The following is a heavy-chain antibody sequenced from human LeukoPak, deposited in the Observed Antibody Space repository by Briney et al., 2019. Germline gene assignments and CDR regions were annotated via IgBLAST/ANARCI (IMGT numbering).Heavy chain of an antibody. D-gene: IGHD4-11*01. V-gene: IGHV4-34*01. CDR2: INHSGST. Sequence: SETLFLTCAVYGGSFSGYYWSWIRQPPGKGLEWIGEINHSGSTNYNPSLKSRVTISVDTSKNQFSLKLSSVTAADTAVYYCARDDYSNYNWFDPWGQGTLVTVSS. CDR1: GGSFSGYY. CDR3: ARDDYSNYNWFDP. J-gene: IGHJ5*02.